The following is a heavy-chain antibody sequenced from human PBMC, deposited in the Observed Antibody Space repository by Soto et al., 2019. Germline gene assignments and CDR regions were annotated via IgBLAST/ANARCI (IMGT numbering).Heavy chain of an antibody. J-gene: IGHJ4*02. Sequence: EVQLVESGGGLVKPGGSLRLSCAASGFTFSSYSMNWVRQAPGKGLEWVSSLSSSSSYIYYADSVKGRFTISRDNAKNSLYLQMNSLRAEDTAVYYCAREIAVAGRVFDYWGQGTLVTVSS. CDR2: LSSSSSYI. CDR1: GFTFSSYS. CDR3: AREIAVAGRVFDY. D-gene: IGHD6-19*01. V-gene: IGHV3-21*01.